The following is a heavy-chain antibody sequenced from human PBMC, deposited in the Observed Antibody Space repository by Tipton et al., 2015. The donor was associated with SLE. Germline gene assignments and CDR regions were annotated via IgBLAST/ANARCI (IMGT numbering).Heavy chain of an antibody. CDR2: INWNGGST. V-gene: IGHV3-20*04. Sequence: GSLRLSCAASGFTFDDYGMSWVRQAPGKGLEWVSGINWNGGSTGYADSVKGRFTISRDNAKNSLYLQMNSLRAEDTALYYCASSGPKSGLRTGYFDYWGQGTLVTVSS. D-gene: IGHD3-10*02. CDR3: ASSGPKSGLRTGYFDY. J-gene: IGHJ4*02. CDR1: GFTFDDYG.